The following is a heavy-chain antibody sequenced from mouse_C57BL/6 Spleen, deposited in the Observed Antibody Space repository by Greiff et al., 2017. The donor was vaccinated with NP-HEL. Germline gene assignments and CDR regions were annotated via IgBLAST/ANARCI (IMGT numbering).Heavy chain of an antibody. Sequence: VQLQQPGAELVMPGASVKLSCKASGYTFTSYWMHWVKQRPGQGLEWIGEIDPSDSYTNYNQKFKGKSTLTVDKSSSTAYMQLSSLTSEDSAVYYCAREGGMDYWGQGTSVTVSA. J-gene: IGHJ4*01. CDR2: IDPSDSYT. CDR1: GYTFTSYW. V-gene: IGHV1-69*01. CDR3: AREGGMDY.